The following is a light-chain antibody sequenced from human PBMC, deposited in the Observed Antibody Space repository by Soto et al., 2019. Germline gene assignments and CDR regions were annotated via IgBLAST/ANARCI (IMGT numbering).Light chain of an antibody. J-gene: IGKJ1*01. CDR3: QQYGSSPWP. CDR2: GAS. CDR1: QSVSTXY. Sequence: EIVLTQSPGTLSLSPGERATLSCRASQSVSTXYLAWYQQKPGQAPRLLIYGASSRATGIPDRFSGSGSGTDXXXXISXXEPEDFAVYYCQQYGSSPWPFGQGTKVEIK. V-gene: IGKV3-20*01.